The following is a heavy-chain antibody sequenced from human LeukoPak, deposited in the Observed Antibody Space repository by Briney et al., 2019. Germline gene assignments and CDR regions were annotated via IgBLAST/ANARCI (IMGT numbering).Heavy chain of an antibody. Sequence: SETLSLTCTVSGASISGYHWSWIRQPAGKGLQWIGRIYPSGSDYNPSLKSRVTISVDKSKNQFSLKPRSVTAADTAVYYCAGVPWHYDTSGYYLNAFDIWGQGTVVTVSS. CDR1: GASISGYH. CDR2: IYPSGS. D-gene: IGHD3-22*01. V-gene: IGHV4-4*07. CDR3: AGVPWHYDTSGYYLNAFDI. J-gene: IGHJ3*02.